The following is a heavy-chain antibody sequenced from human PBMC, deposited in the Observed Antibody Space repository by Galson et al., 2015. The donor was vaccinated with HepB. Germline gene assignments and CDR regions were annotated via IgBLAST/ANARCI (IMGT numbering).Heavy chain of an antibody. D-gene: IGHD6-13*01. CDR3: ARISRIAAAGDTDY. CDR2: ISYDGSNK. Sequence: SLRLSCAASGFTFSSYAMHWVRQAPGKGLEWVAVISYDGSNKYYADSVKGRFTISRDNSKNTLYLQMNSLRAEDTAVYYCARISRIAAAGDTDYWGRGTLVTVSS. CDR1: GFTFSSYA. J-gene: IGHJ4*02. V-gene: IGHV3-30*04.